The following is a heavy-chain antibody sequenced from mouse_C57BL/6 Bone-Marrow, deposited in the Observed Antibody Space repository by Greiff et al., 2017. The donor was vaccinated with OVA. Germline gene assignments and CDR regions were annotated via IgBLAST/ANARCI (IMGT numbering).Heavy chain of an antibody. CDR1: GYTFTSYG. CDR3: ASGPYGSSYLYWYFDV. J-gene: IGHJ1*03. CDR2: IYPRSGNT. Sequence: QVHVKQSGAELARPGASVKLSCKASGYTFTSYGISWVKQRTGQGLEWIGEIYPRSGNTYYNEKFKGKATLTADKSSSTAYMELRSLTSEDSAVYFCASGPYGSSYLYWYFDVWGTGTTVTVSS. D-gene: IGHD1-1*01. V-gene: IGHV1-81*01.